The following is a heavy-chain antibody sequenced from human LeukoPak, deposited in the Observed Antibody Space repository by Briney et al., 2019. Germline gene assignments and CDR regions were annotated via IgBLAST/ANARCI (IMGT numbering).Heavy chain of an antibody. CDR1: GFTFSSYG. CDR2: ISSSRSII. CDR3: ARDGNGGNPYYYYGMDV. Sequence: GGSLRLSCAASGFTFSSYGMHWVRQAPGKGLEWVAYISSSRSIIYYADSVKGRFTISRDNVKKTVDLQMNSLRAEDTAVYYCARDGNGGNPYYYYGMDVWGQGTTVTVSS. V-gene: IGHV3-48*01. D-gene: IGHD4-23*01. J-gene: IGHJ6*02.